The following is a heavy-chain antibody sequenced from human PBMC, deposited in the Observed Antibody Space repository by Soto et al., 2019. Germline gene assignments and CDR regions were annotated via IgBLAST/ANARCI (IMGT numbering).Heavy chain of an antibody. Sequence: GGSLRLSCAASGFSFGNYVMNWVRQAPGKGLEWVSGISDSGGSSSSADSVKGRFTVSRDNSKNTLYLQMDSLTGDDTAVYYCTKGGDSWSGYAQHWGQGALVTVSS. D-gene: IGHD3-3*01. CDR1: GFSFGNYV. CDR2: ISDSGGSS. CDR3: TKGGDSWSGYAQH. J-gene: IGHJ1*01. V-gene: IGHV3-23*01.